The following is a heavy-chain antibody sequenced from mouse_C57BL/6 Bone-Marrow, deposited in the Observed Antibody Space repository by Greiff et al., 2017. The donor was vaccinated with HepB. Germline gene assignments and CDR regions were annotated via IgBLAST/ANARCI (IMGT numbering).Heavy chain of an antibody. CDR3: ASSTAYYFDY. V-gene: IGHV1-81*01. Sequence: VKLQESGAELARPGASVKLSCKASGYTFTSYGISWVKQRTGQGLEWIGEIYPRSGNTYYNEKFKGKATLTADKSSSTAYMELRSLTSEDSAVYFCASSTAYYFDYWGQGTTLTVSS. J-gene: IGHJ2*01. CDR2: IYPRSGNT. D-gene: IGHD4-1*02. CDR1: GYTFTSYG.